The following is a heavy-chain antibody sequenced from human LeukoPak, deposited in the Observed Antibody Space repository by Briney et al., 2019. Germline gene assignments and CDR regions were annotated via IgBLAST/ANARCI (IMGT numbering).Heavy chain of an antibody. D-gene: IGHD3-10*01. J-gene: IGHJ4*02. Sequence: TSETLSLTCTVSGGSISSYSWSWIRQPPGKGLEWIGSIYYSGSTNYNPSLKSRVTMSVDTSKNQFALKLSSVTAADTAVYYCARVTYNGYQHFDYWGQGNLVTVS. CDR1: GGSISSYS. CDR3: ARVTYNGYQHFDY. CDR2: IYYSGST. V-gene: IGHV4-59*08.